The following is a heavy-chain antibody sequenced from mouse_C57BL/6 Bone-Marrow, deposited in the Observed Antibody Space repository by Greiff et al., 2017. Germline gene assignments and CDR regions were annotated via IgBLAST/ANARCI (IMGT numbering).Heavy chain of an antibody. J-gene: IGHJ4*01. D-gene: IGHD6-2*01. CDR1: GFSFTSYG. V-gene: IGHV2-9*01. Sequence: QVQLKESGPGLVAPSQSLSITCTVSGFSFTSYGVDWVSQPHGKGLEWLGVIWGGGSTNYNSAIMSRLSISKDNSKSQVFLKRYNLQADDTAMCSCVKHSLGAWAMDVWGQGTSGTVSS. CDR3: VKHSLGAWAMDV. CDR2: IWGGGST.